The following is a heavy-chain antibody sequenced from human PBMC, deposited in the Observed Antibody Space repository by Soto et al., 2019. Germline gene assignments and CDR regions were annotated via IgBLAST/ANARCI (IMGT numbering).Heavy chain of an antibody. CDR3: AREDHGDIVVVPAAPNYYYYMDV. CDR2: ISSSSSYI. V-gene: IGHV3-21*01. CDR1: GFTFSSYS. D-gene: IGHD2-2*01. J-gene: IGHJ6*03. Sequence: GGSLRLSCAASGFTFSSYSMNWVRQAPGKGLEWVSSISSSSSYIYYADSVKGRFTISRDNAKNSLYLQMNSLRAEDTAVYYCAREDHGDIVVVPAAPNYYYYMDVWGKGTTVTVSS.